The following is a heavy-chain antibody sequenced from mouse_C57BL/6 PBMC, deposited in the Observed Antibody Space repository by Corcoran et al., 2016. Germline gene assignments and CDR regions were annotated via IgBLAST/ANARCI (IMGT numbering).Heavy chain of an antibody. D-gene: IGHD1-1*01. CDR1: GFSLSTSGMG. V-gene: IGHV8-12*01. Sequence: QVTLKESGPGILQSSQTLSLTWAFSGFSLSTSGMGVSWIRQHSGKGLEWLAHIYWDDDKRYNPSLKRRLTISKDTSRNQVFLKITSVDTADTATYYCARTPSHYGSSYNYAMDYWGQGTSVTVSS. CDR3: ARTPSHYGSSYNYAMDY. J-gene: IGHJ4*01. CDR2: IYWDDDK.